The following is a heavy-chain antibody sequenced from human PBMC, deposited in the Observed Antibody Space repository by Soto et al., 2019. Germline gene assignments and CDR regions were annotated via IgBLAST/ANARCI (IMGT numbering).Heavy chain of an antibody. CDR3: ARDLRISAYYYDSSSPKGGYFDY. CDR2: ISAYNGNT. V-gene: IGHV1-18*01. Sequence: QVQLVQSGAEVKKPGASVKVSCKVSGYTFTSYGISWVRQAPGQGLEWMGWISAYNGNTNYAQKVQGRVTMTTDTSTSTAYMELRSLRSDDPAVYYCARDLRISAYYYDSSSPKGGYFDYWGQGSLVTVSS. CDR1: GYTFTSYG. D-gene: IGHD3-22*01. J-gene: IGHJ4*02.